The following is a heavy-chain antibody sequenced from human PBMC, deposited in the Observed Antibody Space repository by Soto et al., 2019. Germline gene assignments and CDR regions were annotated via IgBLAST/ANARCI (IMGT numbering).Heavy chain of an antibody. CDR3: ARAIAYYGMDV. Sequence: ASVKVSCKASGYTFTSYAMHWVRQAPGQRLEWMGRINAGNGNTKYSQKFQGRVTITRDTSASTAYMELSSLRSEDTAVYYCARAIAYYGMDVWGQGTKVTVSS. V-gene: IGHV1-3*01. CDR1: GYTFTSYA. CDR2: INAGNGNT. J-gene: IGHJ6*02. D-gene: IGHD6-13*01.